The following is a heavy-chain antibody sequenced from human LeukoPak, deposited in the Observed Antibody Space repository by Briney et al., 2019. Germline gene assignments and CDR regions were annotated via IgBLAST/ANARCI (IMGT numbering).Heavy chain of an antibody. Sequence: PSETLSLTCTVSGGSISSYYWSWIRQPPGKGLEWIGYIYYSGSTNYNPSLKSRVTISVDTSKNQFSLKLSSLTAADTAAYYCARDIRQKGYYYDSSGYYYGDAFDIWGQGTMVTVSS. CDR3: ARDIRQKGYYYDSSGYYYGDAFDI. J-gene: IGHJ3*02. D-gene: IGHD3-22*01. V-gene: IGHV4-59*01. CDR2: IYYSGST. CDR1: GGSISSYY.